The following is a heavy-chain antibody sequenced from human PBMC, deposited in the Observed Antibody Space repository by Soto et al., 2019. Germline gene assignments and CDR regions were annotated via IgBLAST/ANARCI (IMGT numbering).Heavy chain of an antibody. CDR3: AKDRVPITIFGVYTFGGMDV. J-gene: IGHJ6*02. CDR1: GFTFGSYA. V-gene: IGHV3-23*01. Sequence: GGSLRLSCAASGFTFGSYAMSWVRQAPGKGLEWVSAISGSGGSTYYTDSVKGRFTISRDNSKNTLYLQMNSLRAEDTAVYYCAKDRVPITIFGVYTFGGMDVWGQGTTVTVSS. D-gene: IGHD3-3*01. CDR2: ISGSGGST.